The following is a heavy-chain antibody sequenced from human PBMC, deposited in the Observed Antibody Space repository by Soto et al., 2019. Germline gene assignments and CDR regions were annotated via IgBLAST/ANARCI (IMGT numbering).Heavy chain of an antibody. Sequence: QVQLVQSGAEVKKPGASVKVFCKASGYTFTSYYMHWVRQAPGQGLEWMGIINPSGGSTSYAQKFQGRVTMTRDTSTSTVYMELSSLRSEDTAVYYCARSRRTSYDFWSGYYSYWGQGTLVTVSS. CDR1: GYTFTSYY. J-gene: IGHJ4*02. CDR3: ARSRRTSYDFWSGYYSY. CDR2: INPSGGST. D-gene: IGHD3-3*01. V-gene: IGHV1-46*01.